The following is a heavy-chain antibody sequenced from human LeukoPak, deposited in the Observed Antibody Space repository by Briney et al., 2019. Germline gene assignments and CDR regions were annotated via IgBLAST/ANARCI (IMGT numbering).Heavy chain of an antibody. Sequence: PGGSLRLSCAASGFTFSSYGMHWVRQAPGKGLEWVAVISYDGSNKYYADSVKGRFTISRDDSKNTLFLQMNSLRAEDTAIYYCAKDSFSYNGIFDALDVWGQGTMVTVSS. CDR1: GFTFSSYG. D-gene: IGHD2-8*01. CDR2: ISYDGSNK. V-gene: IGHV3-30*18. J-gene: IGHJ3*01. CDR3: AKDSFSYNGIFDALDV.